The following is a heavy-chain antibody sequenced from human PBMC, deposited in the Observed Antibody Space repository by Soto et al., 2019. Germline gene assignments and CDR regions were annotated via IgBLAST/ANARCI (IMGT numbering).Heavy chain of an antibody. J-gene: IGHJ3*02. CDR3: ARGRGGYSYGGVFDI. Sequence: QEQLVESGGGVVQPGRSLRLSCAASGFTFTRFAMHWVRQAPGKGLEWVAVISYDGNNQYYADSVEGRFTISRDNSKNTLALQVNSLRADDSAVYYCARGRGGYSYGGVFDIWGQGTMVIVSS. D-gene: IGHD2-8*02. V-gene: IGHV3-30-3*01. CDR1: GFTFTRFA. CDR2: ISYDGNNQ.